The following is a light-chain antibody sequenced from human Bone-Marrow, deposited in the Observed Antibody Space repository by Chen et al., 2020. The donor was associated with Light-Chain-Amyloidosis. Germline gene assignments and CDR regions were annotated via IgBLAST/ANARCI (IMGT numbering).Light chain of an antibody. V-gene: IGLV3-21*02. Sequence: SYVLTQPSSVSVAPGQTATIACGGNNIGSTSVHWYQQTPGQAPLLVVYDDSDRPSGIPERLSGSNSVNTATRTISRVEAVDAADYYCQEWDRSSDQQVFGGGTKLTVL. CDR2: DDS. CDR3: QEWDRSSDQQV. CDR1: NIGSTS. J-gene: IGLJ2*01.